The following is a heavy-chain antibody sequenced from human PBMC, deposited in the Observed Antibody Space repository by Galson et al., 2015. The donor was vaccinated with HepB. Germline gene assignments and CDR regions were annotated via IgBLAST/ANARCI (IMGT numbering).Heavy chain of an antibody. J-gene: IGHJ4*02. CDR1: GFTFGDCA. CDR2: IRSKAYGEIT. CDR3: TRGGRGYSNGHPDY. D-gene: IGHD5-18*01. Sequence: SLRLSCAASGFTFGDCAMTWVRQAPGKGLEWVGFIRSKAYGEITEYAASVKGRFTISRDDSKSIAYLQMNSVKTEDTAVYYCTRGGRGYSNGHPDYWGQGTLVTVSS. V-gene: IGHV3-49*04.